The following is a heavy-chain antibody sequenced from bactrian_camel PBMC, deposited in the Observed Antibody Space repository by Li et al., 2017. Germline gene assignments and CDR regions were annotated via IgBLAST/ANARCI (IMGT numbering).Heavy chain of an antibody. CDR1: TYFAGCA. V-gene: IGHV3S55*01. Sequence: QVQLVESGGGSVRARQSLKLSCEYPTYFAGCAMAWYRQAPEKEREVVSSISLETPDYADFVKGRFTLSRHTRNLTLDLQMNSLETEDTAMYCCAACRTTAGFKHWGQGTQVTVS. J-gene: IGHJ4*01. CDR2: ISLETP. CDR3: AACRTTAGFKH.